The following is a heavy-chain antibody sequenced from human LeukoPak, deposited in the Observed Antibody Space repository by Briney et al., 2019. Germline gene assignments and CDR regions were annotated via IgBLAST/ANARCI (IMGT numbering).Heavy chain of an antibody. CDR1: GYTFTMYY. CDR3: ARGQKSGYCSGGHCYSLDY. V-gene: IGHV1-2*02. CDR2: INPDSGGT. J-gene: IGHJ4*02. Sequence: ASVKVSCKASGYTFTMYYIHWVRQAPGQGLEWVGWINPDSGGTKYAQKFQDRVTMTRDTSISAAYMELSGLRSDDTAVYYCARGQKSGYCSGGHCYSLDYWGQGTLVTVSS. D-gene: IGHD2-15*01.